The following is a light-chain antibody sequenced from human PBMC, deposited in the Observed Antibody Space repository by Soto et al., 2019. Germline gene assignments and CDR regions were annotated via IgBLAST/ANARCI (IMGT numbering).Light chain of an antibody. CDR2: GAS. V-gene: IGKV3-20*01. CDR3: HHYGSSPS. CDR1: QSISSNY. J-gene: IGKJ4*01. Sequence: EIVLMHSPGTLSLSPGERATLSFRASQSISSNYLAWYQQKPGQAPRLLICGASTRATGIPDRFSGSGSGTDFTLTITRLEPEDFAVYYCHHYGSSPSFGGGTKVDIK.